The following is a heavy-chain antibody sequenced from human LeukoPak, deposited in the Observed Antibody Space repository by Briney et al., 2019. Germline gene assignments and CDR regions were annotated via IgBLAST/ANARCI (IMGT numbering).Heavy chain of an antibody. D-gene: IGHD3-3*02. CDR3: ASGVSRDAFDI. J-gene: IGHJ3*02. CDR1: GFTVSSNY. CDR2: IFSGGGT. V-gene: IGHV3-53*01. Sequence: AGGSLRLSCAASGFTVSSNYMSWVRQPPGKGLEWVSVIFSGGGTYYVDSVKGRFTISRDNSKNTLYLQINSLRAEDTAVYYCASGVSRDAFDIWGQGTMVTVSS.